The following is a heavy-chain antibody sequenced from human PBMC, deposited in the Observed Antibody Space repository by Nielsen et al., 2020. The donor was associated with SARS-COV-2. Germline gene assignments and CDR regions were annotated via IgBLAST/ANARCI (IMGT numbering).Heavy chain of an antibody. D-gene: IGHD4-11*01. CDR1: GFTFSSFW. CDR2: INQEGSEK. V-gene: IGHV3-7*01. CDR3: AREVEDYNFDY. J-gene: IGHJ4*02. Sequence: GESLKISCAGSGFTFSSFWMSWVRQASGKGLEWVAKINQEGSEKYYVDSVKGRFTISRDNAKNSLYLQMNSLRAEDTAVYYCAREVEDYNFDYWGQGTLVTVSS.